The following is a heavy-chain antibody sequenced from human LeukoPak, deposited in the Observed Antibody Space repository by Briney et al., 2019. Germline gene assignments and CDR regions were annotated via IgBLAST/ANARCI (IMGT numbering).Heavy chain of an antibody. J-gene: IGHJ4*02. CDR2: MNPNSGNT. Sequence: ASVKVSCKASGYTFTSYDINWVRQATGQGLEWMGWMNPNSGNTGYAQKFQGRATMTRNTSISTAYMELSSLRSEDTAVYYCARDSYYDSSGYLDYWGQGTLVTVSS. CDR1: GYTFTSYD. V-gene: IGHV1-8*01. D-gene: IGHD3-22*01. CDR3: ARDSYYDSSGYLDY.